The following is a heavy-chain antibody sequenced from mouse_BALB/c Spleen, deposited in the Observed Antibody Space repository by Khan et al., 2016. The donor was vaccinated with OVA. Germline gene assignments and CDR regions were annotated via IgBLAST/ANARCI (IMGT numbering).Heavy chain of an antibody. CDR2: ISYSGNT. CDR1: GYSITSDYA. J-gene: IGHJ2*01. CDR3: ARVYGGDFDY. Sequence: VQLQQSGPGLVKPSQSLSLTCTVTGYSITSDYAWNWIRQFPGNKLEWMGYISYSGNTKHNPSLKSRISITRDTSKNQFFLQLNSVTIEDTATYYCARVYGGDFDYWGQGTTLTVSS. D-gene: IGHD1-1*01. V-gene: IGHV3-2*02.